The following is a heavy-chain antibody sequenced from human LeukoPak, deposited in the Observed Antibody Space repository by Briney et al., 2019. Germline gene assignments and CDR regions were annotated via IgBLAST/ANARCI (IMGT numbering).Heavy chain of an antibody. J-gene: IGHJ4*02. D-gene: IGHD3-22*01. CDR3: ARGLHLDSSGSLYY. V-gene: IGHV3-69-1*01. Sequence: PGGSLKLSYAASGFSVSEYYVTWVRQAPGKGLEWISYITRENWIYYSDSVKGRFTISRDHAKNSVYLEMNSLRVDDTAVYYCARGLHLDSSGSLYYWGQGTQVTVSS. CDR2: ITRENWI. CDR1: GFSVSEYY.